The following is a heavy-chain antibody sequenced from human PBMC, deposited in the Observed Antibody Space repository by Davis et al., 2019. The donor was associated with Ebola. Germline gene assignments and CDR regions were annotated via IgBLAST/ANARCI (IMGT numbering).Heavy chain of an antibody. CDR1: GFTVSSNY. CDR2: IGSSSKTI. J-gene: IGHJ4*02. CDR3: ARDSGIFGDYYFDS. D-gene: IGHD3-10*02. V-gene: IGHV3-48*04. Sequence: PGGSLRLSCAASGFTVSSNYMSWVRQAPGKGLEWISYIGSSSKTIYYADSVEGRFTISRDNAKNSVYLQMNSLRAEDTAVYYCARDSGIFGDYYFDSWGQGTLVTVSS.